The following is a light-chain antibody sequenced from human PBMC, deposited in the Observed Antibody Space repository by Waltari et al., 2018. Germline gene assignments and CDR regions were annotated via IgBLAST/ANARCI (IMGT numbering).Light chain of an antibody. J-gene: IGLJ2*01. CDR2: DVS. Sequence: QSALTQPRSVAGSPGQSVTISCTGTSSDAGGYNYVSWYHQHPGKAPKLMIYDVSKRPSGVPDRFSGSKSGNTASLTISGLQAEDEADYYCCSYAGSYTYEVFGGGTKLTVL. CDR3: CSYAGSYTYEV. V-gene: IGLV2-11*01. CDR1: SSDAGGYNY.